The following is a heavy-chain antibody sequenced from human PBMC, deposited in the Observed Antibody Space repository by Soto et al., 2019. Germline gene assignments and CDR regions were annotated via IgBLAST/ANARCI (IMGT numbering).Heavy chain of an antibody. CDR2: IYHSGST. CDR3: ARGPCGGDCHPSYYYYGIDV. Sequence: SETLRLPWRVFGCYIISRDCCGSIQQPPGKGLGWIGIIYHSGSTYYNPSLKSRVTISVDTSKNQFSLKRSSVTAADTAVYYCARGPCGGDCHPSYYYYGIDVWGQGTTVTLSS. CDR1: GCYIISRDC. J-gene: IGHJ6*02. V-gene: IGHV4-38-2*02. D-gene: IGHD2-21*02.